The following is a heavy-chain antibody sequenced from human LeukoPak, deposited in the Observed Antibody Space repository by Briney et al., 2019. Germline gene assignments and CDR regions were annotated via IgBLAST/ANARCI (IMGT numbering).Heavy chain of an antibody. CDR1: GDSISRYY. V-gene: IGHV4-59*01. D-gene: IGHD1-26*01. CDR2: IYDTGTS. J-gene: IGHJ4*02. Sequence: PSETLSLTCTVSGDSISRYYRNWIRQPPGKGLEWIGFIYDTGTSNYNPSLESRVTISVDTSKNQFSLKLRSVTAADTAVYYCARYSGNYYYFDYWGQGTLVTVSS. CDR3: ARYSGNYYYFDY.